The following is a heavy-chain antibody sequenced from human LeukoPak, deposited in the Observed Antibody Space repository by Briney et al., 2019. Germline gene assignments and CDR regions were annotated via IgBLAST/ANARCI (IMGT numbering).Heavy chain of an antibody. D-gene: IGHD2-15*01. J-gene: IGHJ4*02. CDR2: IYPGDSDT. V-gene: IGHV5-51*01. Sequence: KNGESLKISCKGSGYSFTNYWIGWVRQMPGKGLEWMGIIYPGDSDTRYSPSFQGQVTISADKSISTAYLQWSSLKASDAAMYYSARHNGAVVAATYCDYWGQGTLVTVSS. CDR1: GYSFTNYW. CDR3: ARHNGAVVAATYCDY.